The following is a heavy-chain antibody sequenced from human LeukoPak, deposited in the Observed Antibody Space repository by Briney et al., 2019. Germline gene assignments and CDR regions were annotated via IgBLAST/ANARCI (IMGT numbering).Heavy chain of an antibody. J-gene: IGHJ5*02. Sequence: SETLSLTCAVYGGSFSGYYWSWIRQPPGKGLEWIGSIYFGGSTYYNPSLKSRVTISVDTSMNQFSLKLSFVTTADTAVYYCARALGYCSGGSCTRGYNWFDPWGQGTLVTVSS. D-gene: IGHD2-15*01. CDR3: ARALGYCSGGSCTRGYNWFDP. CDR2: IYFGGST. CDR1: GGSFSGYY. V-gene: IGHV4-34*01.